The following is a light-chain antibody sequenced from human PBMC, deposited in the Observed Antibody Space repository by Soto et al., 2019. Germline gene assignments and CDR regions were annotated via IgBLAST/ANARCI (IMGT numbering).Light chain of an antibody. Sequence: QTVVTQEPSFSVSPGGTVTLTCGLSSGSVSTTYCPSWYQQTPGQAPRALIYNTNIRSSGVPDRFSGSILGNKAALSITGAQADDESDYYCMLYMGGDGYAFGTGTKVTVL. CDR2: NTN. CDR1: SGSVSTTYC. V-gene: IGLV8-61*01. J-gene: IGLJ1*01. CDR3: MLYMGGDGYA.